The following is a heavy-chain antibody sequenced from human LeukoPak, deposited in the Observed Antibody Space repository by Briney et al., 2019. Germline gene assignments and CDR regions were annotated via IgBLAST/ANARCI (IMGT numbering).Heavy chain of an antibody. CDR3: ARLRLGEFPGGMDV. D-gene: IGHD3-16*01. J-gene: IGHJ6*02. CDR1: GFTFSSYS. Sequence: PGGSLRLSCAASGFTFSSYSMNWVRQAPGKGLEWVSFISSSRSYIYYADSVKGRFTISRDNAKNSLYLQMNSLRAEDTAVYYCARLRLGEFPGGMDVWGQGTTDTVSS. CDR2: ISSSRSYI. V-gene: IGHV3-21*01.